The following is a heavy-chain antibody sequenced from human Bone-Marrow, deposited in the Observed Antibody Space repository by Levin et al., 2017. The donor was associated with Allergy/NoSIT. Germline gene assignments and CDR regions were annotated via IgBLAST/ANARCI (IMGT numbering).Heavy chain of an antibody. V-gene: IGHV3-23*01. CDR2: ISGSGTNT. CDR3: AKGLDFVVLAGGMDV. J-gene: IGHJ6*01. CDR1: GFTFSTHA. D-gene: IGHD2-2*01. Sequence: GGSLRLSCVASGFTFSTHAMTWVRQAPGKGLEWLSGISGSGTNTYYADSVKGRFNISRDNSKNTLFLQMNSLRVEDTAVYYCAKGLDFVVLAGGMDVWGQGTTVIVSS.